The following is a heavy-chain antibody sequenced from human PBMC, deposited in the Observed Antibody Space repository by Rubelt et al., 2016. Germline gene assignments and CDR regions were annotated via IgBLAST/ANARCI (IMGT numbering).Heavy chain of an antibody. V-gene: IGHV4-59*05. CDR2: IYYSGST. CDR3: ARLSLRAISYIDY. D-gene: IGHD3-3*01. J-gene: IGHJ4*02. Sequence: QVQLQESGPGLVKPSETLSLTCTVSGGSISSYYWSWIRQPPGKGLEWIGSIYYSGSTYYNPSLKSRVTISVDTSKNQFSLKLSSVTAADTAVYYCARLSLRAISYIDYWGQGTLVTVSS. CDR1: GGSISSYY.